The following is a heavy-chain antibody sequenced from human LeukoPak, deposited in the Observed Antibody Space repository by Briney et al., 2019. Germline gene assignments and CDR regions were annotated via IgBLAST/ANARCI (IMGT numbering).Heavy chain of an antibody. Sequence: GGSLRLSCAASGFTFSSYGMHWVRQAPGKGLEWVAVIWYDGSNKYYVDSVKGRFTISRDNSKNTLYLQMNSLRAEDTAVYYCARDRVSFPSYYDFWSGRSYYYYGMDVWGQGTTVTVSS. J-gene: IGHJ6*02. CDR1: GFTFSSYG. V-gene: IGHV3-33*01. D-gene: IGHD3-3*01. CDR3: ARDRVSFPSYYDFWSGRSYYYYGMDV. CDR2: IWYDGSNK.